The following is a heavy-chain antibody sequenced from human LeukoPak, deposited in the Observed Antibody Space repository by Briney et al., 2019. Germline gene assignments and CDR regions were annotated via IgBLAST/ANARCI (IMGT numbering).Heavy chain of an antibody. D-gene: IGHD3-3*01. J-gene: IGHJ4*02. V-gene: IGHV3-48*03. CDR1: GFTFSSYE. CDR2: ISSSGSTI. CDR3: ARQAFSTYYDFWSGPTNFDY. Sequence: GXSLRLSCAASGFTFSSYEMNWVRQAPGKGLEWVSYISSSGSTIYYADSVKGRFTISRDNAKNSLYLQMNSLRAEDTAVYYCARQAFSTYYDFWSGPTNFDYWGQGTLVTVSS.